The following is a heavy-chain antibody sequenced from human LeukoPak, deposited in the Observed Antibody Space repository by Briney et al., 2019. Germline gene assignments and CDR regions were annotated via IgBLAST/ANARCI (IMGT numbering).Heavy chain of an antibody. CDR1: GDSMNTYH. Sequence: SETLSLTCSVSGDSMNTYHWAWIRQPAGKGPEWIGRLHVSGSTNFNPSLKSRVSISVDKSKKQFSLKMTSTTAADTAVYFCARDPFKSSFESWGQGILVTVSS. D-gene: IGHD2-2*01. CDR2: LHVSGST. CDR3: ARDPFKSSFES. J-gene: IGHJ4*02. V-gene: IGHV4-4*07.